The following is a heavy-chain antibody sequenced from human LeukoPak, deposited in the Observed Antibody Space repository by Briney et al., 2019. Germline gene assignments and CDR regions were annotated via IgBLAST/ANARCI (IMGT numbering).Heavy chain of an antibody. CDR3: ARVRSGGYYDSSGYFDY. Sequence: GGSLRLSCAASGFTFSSYWMSWVRQAPGKGLEWVANIKQDGSEKYYVDSVKGRFTISRDNAKNSLYLQMNSLRAEDTAVYYCARVRSGGYYDSSGYFDYWGQGTLVTVSS. D-gene: IGHD3-22*01. V-gene: IGHV3-7*01. CDR1: GFTFSSYW. J-gene: IGHJ4*02. CDR2: IKQDGSEK.